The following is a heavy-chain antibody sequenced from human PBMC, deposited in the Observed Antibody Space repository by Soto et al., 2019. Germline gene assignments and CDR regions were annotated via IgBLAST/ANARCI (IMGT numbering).Heavy chain of an antibody. D-gene: IGHD2-21*01. J-gene: IGHJ5*02. V-gene: IGHV5-51*01. Sequence: GEYLQIYCIAFGYSIYDFWIGRVRQMAGRDVPEMGIIYHGDADTRYSASFQGQVTISADKSISTSFLQLSSLKASDTAMYYCARRGQDGDSSTYRIDPWGQGTLVTVSS. CDR2: IYHGDADT. CDR3: ARRGQDGDSSTYRIDP. CDR1: GYSIYDFW.